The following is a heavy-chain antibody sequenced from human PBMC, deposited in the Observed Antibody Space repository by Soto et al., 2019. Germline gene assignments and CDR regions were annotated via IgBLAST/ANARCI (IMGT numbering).Heavy chain of an antibody. V-gene: IGHV1-69*05. Sequence: QVQLVQSGAEVKKPGSSVKVSCKASGGTFSSYAISWVRQAPGQGLEWMGGIIPIFGTATYAQKFQGRVTSTPGESTRTAYTELSSLRAEDPAVYYCARDGSARQDGGWNYYYGMDVWGPGTTVTVSS. CDR3: ARDGSARQDGGWNYYYGMDV. CDR1: GGTFSSYA. CDR2: IIPIFGTA. J-gene: IGHJ6*02. D-gene: IGHD2-15*01.